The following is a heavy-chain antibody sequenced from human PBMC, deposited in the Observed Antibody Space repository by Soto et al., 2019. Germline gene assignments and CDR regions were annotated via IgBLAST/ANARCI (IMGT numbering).Heavy chain of an antibody. CDR2: TYYRSKWYN. J-gene: IGHJ5*02. D-gene: IGHD3-10*01. Sequence: SQTLSLTCAISGDSVSSNSAAWNWIRQSPSRGLEWLGRTYYRSKWYNDYAVSVKSRITINPDTSKNQFSLQLNSVTPEDTAVYYCAKDSPYYYGSGSFENWFDPWGQGTLVTVSS. V-gene: IGHV6-1*01. CDR3: AKDSPYYYGSGSFENWFDP. CDR1: GDSVSSNSAA.